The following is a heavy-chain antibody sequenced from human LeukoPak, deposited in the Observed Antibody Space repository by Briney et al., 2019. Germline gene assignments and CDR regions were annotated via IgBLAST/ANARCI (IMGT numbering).Heavy chain of an antibody. Sequence: PGGSLRLSCAASGFTFSSYAMHWVRQAPGKGLEWVAVISYDGSNKYYADSVKGRFTISRDKSKNTLYLQMNSLRAEDTAVYYCARGGYGYFDYWGQGTLVTVSS. D-gene: IGHD5-12*01. CDR2: ISYDGSNK. V-gene: IGHV3-30*04. J-gene: IGHJ4*02. CDR3: ARGGYGYFDY. CDR1: GFTFSSYA.